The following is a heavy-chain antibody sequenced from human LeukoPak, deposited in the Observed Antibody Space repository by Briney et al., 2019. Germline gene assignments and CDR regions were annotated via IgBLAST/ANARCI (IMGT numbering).Heavy chain of an antibody. D-gene: IGHD3-22*01. CDR3: ARPSSDYYDSSGYSLWAFDI. CDR1: GYSISSGYY. J-gene: IGHJ3*02. V-gene: IGHV4-38-2*01. CDR2: IYHSGST. Sequence: TSETLSLTCAVSGYSISSGYYWGWIRQPPGKGLEWIGSIYHSGSTYYNPSLKSRVTISVDMSKNQFSLKLSSVTAADTAVYYCARPSSDYYDSSGYSLWAFDIWGQGTMVTVSS.